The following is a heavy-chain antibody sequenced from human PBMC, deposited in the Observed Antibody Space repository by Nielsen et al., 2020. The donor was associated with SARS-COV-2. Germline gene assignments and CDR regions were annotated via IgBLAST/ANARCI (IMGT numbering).Heavy chain of an antibody. D-gene: IGHD5-18*01. CDR3: VKGDTATWGDGHYGMDV. CDR1: GFTFSSYS. Sequence: GESLKISCAASGFTFSSYSMNWVRQAPGKGLEWVSYISTGSKTIHYADSVKGRFTISRDNSKNTLYLQMNSLRAEDTAVYYCVKGDTATWGDGHYGMDVWGQGTTVTVSS. J-gene: IGHJ6*02. CDR2: ISTGSKTI. V-gene: IGHV3-48*01.